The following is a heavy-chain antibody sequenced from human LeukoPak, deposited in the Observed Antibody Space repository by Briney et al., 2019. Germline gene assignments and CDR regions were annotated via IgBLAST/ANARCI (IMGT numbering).Heavy chain of an antibody. Sequence: WASVKVSCKASGYTFTNYYMHWVRQAPGQGLEWMGWISAYNGNTNYAQKLQGRVTMTTDTSTSTAYMELRSLRSDDTAVYYCARDGPGRGYYYGMDVWGQGATVTVSS. D-gene: IGHD1-26*01. CDR2: ISAYNGNT. J-gene: IGHJ6*02. V-gene: IGHV1-18*04. CDR3: ARDGPGRGYYYGMDV. CDR1: GYTFTNYY.